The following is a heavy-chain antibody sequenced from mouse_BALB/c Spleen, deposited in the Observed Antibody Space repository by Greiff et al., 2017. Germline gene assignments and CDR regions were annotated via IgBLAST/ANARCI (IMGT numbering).Heavy chain of an antibody. CDR2: IDPANGNT. CDR3: ARGDYDGGYYAMDY. Sequence: VQLQQSGAELVKPGASVKLSCTASGFNIKDTYMHWVKQRPEQGLEWIGRIDPANGNTKYDPKFQGKATITADTSSNTAYLQLSSLTSEDTAVYYCARGDYDGGYYAMDYWGQGTSVTVSS. V-gene: IGHV14-3*02. J-gene: IGHJ4*01. CDR1: GFNIKDTY. D-gene: IGHD2-4*01.